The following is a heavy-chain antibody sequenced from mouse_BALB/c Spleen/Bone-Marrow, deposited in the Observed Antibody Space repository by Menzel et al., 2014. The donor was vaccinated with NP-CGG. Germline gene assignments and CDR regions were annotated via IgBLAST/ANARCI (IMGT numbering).Heavy chain of an antibody. Sequence: QVQLQQPGTELMKPGASVKISCKATGYTFSSYWIEWVNQRPGHDLEWIGEILPGSGSTNYNEKFKGKATFTADTSSNTAYMQLSSLTSEDSAVYYCARRGHGFAWFAYWGQGTLVTVSA. D-gene: IGHD1-2*01. J-gene: IGHJ3*01. CDR1: GYTFSSYW. CDR2: ILPGSGST. V-gene: IGHV1-9*01. CDR3: ARRGHGFAWFAY.